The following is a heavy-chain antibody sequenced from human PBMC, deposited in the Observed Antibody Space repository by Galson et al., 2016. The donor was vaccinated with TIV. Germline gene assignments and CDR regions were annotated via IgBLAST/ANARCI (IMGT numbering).Heavy chain of an antibody. CDR1: GYRFTGYY. J-gene: IGHJ4*02. CDR2: IDPSGGTT. CDR3: VTFSGARGIFDY. Sequence: SVKVSCKASGYRFTGYYLHWVRQALGQEPQWMGIIDPSGGTTTYAQKFQDRLAMTRDTSTSTAYMELRSLKSEDTAIYYCVTFSGARGIFDYWGQGTLVTVSS. V-gene: IGHV1-46*01. D-gene: IGHD2-15*01.